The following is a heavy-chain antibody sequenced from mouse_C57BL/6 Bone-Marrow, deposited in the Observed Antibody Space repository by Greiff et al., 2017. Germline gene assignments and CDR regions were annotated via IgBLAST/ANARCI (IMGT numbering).Heavy chain of an antibody. Sequence: VQLQQSGAELVRPGASVTLSCKASGYTFTDYEMHWVKQTPVHGLEWIGAIDPETGGTAYTQKFKGKAILTADKSSSTAYMELRSLTSEDSAVYYCTDRVAYWGQGTLVTVSA. V-gene: IGHV1-15*01. D-gene: IGHD3-2*01. CDR2: IDPETGGT. CDR1: GYTFTDYE. CDR3: TDRVAY. J-gene: IGHJ3*01.